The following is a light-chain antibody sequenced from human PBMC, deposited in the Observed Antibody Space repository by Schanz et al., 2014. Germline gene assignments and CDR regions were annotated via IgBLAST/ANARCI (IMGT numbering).Light chain of an antibody. CDR2: AAS. V-gene: IGKV1-6*01. J-gene: IGKJ1*01. CDR3: QKYNSASDTWT. Sequence: ATQMTQSPSSLSASVGDRVIITCRARQAIGNDLGWYQQKPGQAPKVLIYAASTLLSGVPSRFSGTGSGTEFTLTISSLQPEDAATYYCQKYNSASDTWTFGQGTKVEIK. CDR1: QAIGND.